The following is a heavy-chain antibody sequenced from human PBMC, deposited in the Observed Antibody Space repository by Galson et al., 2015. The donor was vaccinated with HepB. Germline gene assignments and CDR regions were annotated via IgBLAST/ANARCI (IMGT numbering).Heavy chain of an antibody. V-gene: IGHV3-53*04. CDR3: ARGPRYYYDSSGPGYFDY. CDR2: IYSGTST. D-gene: IGHD3-22*01. J-gene: IGHJ4*02. CDR1: GFTVSSNY. Sequence: SLRLSCAASGFTVSSNYMSWVRQAPGKGLEWVSIIYSGTSTYYADSVRGRFTISRHNFKNTLYLQMNSLRAEDTAVYYCARGPRYYYDSSGPGYFDYWGQGTWSPSPQ.